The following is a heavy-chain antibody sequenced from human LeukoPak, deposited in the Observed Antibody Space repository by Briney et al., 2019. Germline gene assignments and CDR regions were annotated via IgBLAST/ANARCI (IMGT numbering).Heavy chain of an antibody. CDR2: IYYNGNT. Sequence: PSETLSLTCTVSGVSISSSSYYWGWIRQPPGKGLEWIGNIYYNGNTYYNPSLKSRVSISVDTSKNQFSLKLSSVTAADTAVYYCARGMGITMVRGVPFDYWGQGTLVTVSS. V-gene: IGHV4-39*01. D-gene: IGHD3-10*01. CDR1: GVSISSSSYY. CDR3: ARGMGITMVRGVPFDY. J-gene: IGHJ4*02.